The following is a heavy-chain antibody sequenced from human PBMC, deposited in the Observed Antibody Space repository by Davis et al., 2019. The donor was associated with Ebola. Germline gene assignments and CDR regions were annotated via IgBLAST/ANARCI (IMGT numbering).Heavy chain of an antibody. CDR1: GSSLNYYA. D-gene: IGHD1-14*01. Sequence: SVQVSCKTSGSSLNYYALSWVRLAPGQGLEWMGGIIPILRKSNYAQKFRGRVTITADESASTFYMELSNLRYEDTALYYCARALFEGVTGTPSFGFWGQGTHVTVSS. CDR2: IIPILRKS. V-gene: IGHV1-69*13. CDR3: ARALFEGVTGTPSFGF. J-gene: IGHJ4*02.